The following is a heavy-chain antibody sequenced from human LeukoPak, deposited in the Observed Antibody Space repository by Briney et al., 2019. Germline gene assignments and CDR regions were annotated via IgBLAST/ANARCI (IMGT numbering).Heavy chain of an antibody. CDR2: ISYDGSNK. V-gene: IGHV3-30-3*01. CDR3: ARTTLETQYFDR. J-gene: IGHJ4*02. Sequence: GRSLRLSCAASGFTFSSYAMHWVRQAPGKGLEWVAVISYDGSNKYYADSVKGRFTISRDDAKNILYLQMTSLTVEDAAVYYCARTTLETQYFDRWGQGTLVTVSS. CDR1: GFTFSSYA. D-gene: IGHD4-23*01.